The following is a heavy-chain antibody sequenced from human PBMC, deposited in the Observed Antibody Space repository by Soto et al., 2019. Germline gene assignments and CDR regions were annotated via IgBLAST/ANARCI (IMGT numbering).Heavy chain of an antibody. D-gene: IGHD3-3*01. J-gene: IGHJ4*02. CDR2: ITANSGST. CDR1: GFSFNNYA. CDR3: ARSPEWPNRYFDY. Sequence: EVQLLESGGGLVQPGESLRLSCAASGFSFNNYAMVWVRQAPGKGLEWVSTITANSGSTAYGDSVQGRFTISRDNSKSTLYLQMNSLRVEDTATYYCARSPEWPNRYFDYWGQGTLVTVSS. V-gene: IGHV3-23*01.